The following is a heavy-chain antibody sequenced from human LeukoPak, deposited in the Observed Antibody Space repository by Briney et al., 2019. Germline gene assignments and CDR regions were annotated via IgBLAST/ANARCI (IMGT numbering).Heavy chain of an antibody. V-gene: IGHV4-34*01. CDR3: ARGSSGYYGMDV. CDR2: INHSGST. CDR1: GGSFSGYY. J-gene: IGHJ6*02. D-gene: IGHD3-22*01. Sequence: PSETLSLTCAVYGGSFSGYYWSWIRQPPGKGLEWIGEINHSGSTNYNPSLKSRVTISVDTSKNRFSLKLSSVTAADTAVYYCARGSSGYYGMDVWGQGTTVTVSS.